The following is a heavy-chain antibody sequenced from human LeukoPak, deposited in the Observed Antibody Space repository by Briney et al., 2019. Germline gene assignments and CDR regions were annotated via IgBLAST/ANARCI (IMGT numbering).Heavy chain of an antibody. CDR3: ARVSGGSGSYFGY. Sequence: GGSLRLSCAPSGFTFSSYWMHWVRHAPGKGLVWVSRINSDGSSTSYADSAKGRFTISRDNAKNTLYLQMNSLRAEDTAVYYCARVSGGSGSYFGYWGQGTLVTVSS. D-gene: IGHD3-10*01. CDR2: INSDGSST. V-gene: IGHV3-74*01. J-gene: IGHJ4*02. CDR1: GFTFSSYW.